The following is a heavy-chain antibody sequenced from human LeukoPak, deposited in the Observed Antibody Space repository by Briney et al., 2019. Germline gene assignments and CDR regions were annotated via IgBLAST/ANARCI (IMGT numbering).Heavy chain of an antibody. Sequence: GASVKVSCKASGGTFSSYAISWVRQAPGQGLEWMGGIIPIFGTANYAQKFQGRVTITADESTSTVYMELSSLRSEDTAVYYCARGVTLGYYFDYWGQGTLVTVSS. CDR3: ARGVTLGYYFDY. CDR1: GGTFSSYA. V-gene: IGHV1-69*13. CDR2: IIPIFGTA. J-gene: IGHJ4*02. D-gene: IGHD2-21*02.